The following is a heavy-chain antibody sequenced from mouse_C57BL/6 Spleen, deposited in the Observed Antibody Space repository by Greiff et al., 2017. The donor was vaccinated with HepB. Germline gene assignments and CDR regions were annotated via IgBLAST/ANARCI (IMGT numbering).Heavy chain of an antibody. V-gene: IGHV14-1*01. CDR3: TTDYYGSSYAWFAY. CDR1: GFNINDYY. CDR2: IDPEDGDT. D-gene: IGHD1-1*01. Sequence: EVQLVESGAELVRPGASVKLSCTASGFNINDYYMHWVKQRPEQGLEWIGRIDPEDGDTEYAPKFQGKATMTADTSSNTAYLQLSSLTSEDTAVYYCTTDYYGSSYAWFAYWGQGTLVTVSA. J-gene: IGHJ3*01.